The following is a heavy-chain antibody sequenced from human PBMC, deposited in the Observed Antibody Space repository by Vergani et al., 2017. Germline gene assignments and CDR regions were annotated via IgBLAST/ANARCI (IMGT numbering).Heavy chain of an antibody. Sequence: QVQLVQSGAEVKKPGASVKVSCKASGYTFTGDYMHWVRQAPGQGLEWMGWINPNSGGTNYAQKFQGRVTMTRDTSISTAYMELSRLRSEDTAVYYCTRGWYYDSIAYWAYWGQGTLVTVSS. CDR2: INPNSGGT. J-gene: IGHJ4*02. CDR1: GYTFTGDY. CDR3: TRGWYYDSIAYWAY. D-gene: IGHD3-22*01. V-gene: IGHV1-2*02.